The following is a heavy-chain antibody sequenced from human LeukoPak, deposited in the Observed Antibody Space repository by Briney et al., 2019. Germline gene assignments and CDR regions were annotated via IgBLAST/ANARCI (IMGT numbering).Heavy chain of an antibody. J-gene: IGHJ6*02. D-gene: IGHD2-15*01. CDR1: GFTFSSYE. V-gene: IGHV3-48*03. Sequence: GGSLRLSCAASGFTFSSYEMNWVCQAPGKGLEWVSYISSSGSTIYYADSVKGRFTISRDNAKNSLYLQMNSLRAEDTAVYYCARDRYCSGGSCRRYYYYGMDVWGQGTTVTVSS. CDR3: ARDRYCSGGSCRRYYYYGMDV. CDR2: ISSSGSTI.